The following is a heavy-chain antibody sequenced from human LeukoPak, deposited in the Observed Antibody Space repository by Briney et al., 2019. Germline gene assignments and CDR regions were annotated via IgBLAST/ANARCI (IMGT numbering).Heavy chain of an antibody. Sequence: GASVKVSCKVSGYTLTELSMHWVRQAPGKGLEWMGGFDPEDGETIYAQKFQGRVTMTEDTSTDTAYMELSSLRSEDTAVYYCATASDYYDSRPTDYWGQGTLVTVSS. V-gene: IGHV1-24*01. J-gene: IGHJ4*02. CDR2: FDPEDGET. D-gene: IGHD3-22*01. CDR1: GYTLTELS. CDR3: ATASDYYDSRPTDY.